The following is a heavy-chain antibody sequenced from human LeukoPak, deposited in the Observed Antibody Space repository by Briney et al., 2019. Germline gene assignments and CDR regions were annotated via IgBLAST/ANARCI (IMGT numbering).Heavy chain of an antibody. CDR2: IYYSRIT. V-gene: IGHV4-61*01. CDR1: GGSISSSSYY. Sequence: PSDTVSLTCTVSGGSISSSSYYCRWIPKPPAKVLEWIGYIYYSRITNYNPSLKSRVTISVDTSKNQLSLKLSSVTAADTAVYYCVRENADYYDSSDDFDIWGQGTMVTVSS. CDR3: VRENADYYDSSDDFDI. J-gene: IGHJ3*02. D-gene: IGHD3-22*01.